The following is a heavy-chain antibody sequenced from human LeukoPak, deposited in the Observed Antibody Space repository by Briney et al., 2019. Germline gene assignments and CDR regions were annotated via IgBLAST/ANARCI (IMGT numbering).Heavy chain of an antibody. Sequence: SETLSLTCSVSGGSINSYYWSWIRQPPGKGLEWIGYIYSSGSTNYNPSLKSRVTISVDTSKNQFSLELSSVTAADTAVYYCARHGTPRIIMTHWGQGSLVIVSS. CDR2: IYSSGST. D-gene: IGHD3-22*01. CDR3: ARHGTPRIIMTH. CDR1: GGSINSYY. V-gene: IGHV4-59*08. J-gene: IGHJ4*02.